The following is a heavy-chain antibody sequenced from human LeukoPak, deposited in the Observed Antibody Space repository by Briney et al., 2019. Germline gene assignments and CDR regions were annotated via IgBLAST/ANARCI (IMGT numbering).Heavy chain of an antibody. CDR2: ISAYNGNT. D-gene: IGHD3-10*01. Sequence: ASVKVSCKASGYTFSNYRITWVRQAPGQGLEWMGWISAYNGNTDYAQKLQGRVTMTTDTSTSTAYMELRSLRSDDTAVYYCARDRAYYGSGSYYYAMDVWGQGTTVTVSS. CDR3: ARDRAYYGSGSYYYAMDV. CDR1: GYTFSNYR. V-gene: IGHV1-18*01. J-gene: IGHJ6*02.